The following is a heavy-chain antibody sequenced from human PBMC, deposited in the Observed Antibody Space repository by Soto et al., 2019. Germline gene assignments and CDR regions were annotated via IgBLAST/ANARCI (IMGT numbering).Heavy chain of an antibody. J-gene: IGHJ4*02. CDR1: GGSISSGGYY. CDR3: ARSTATHVDY. CDR2: IYYSGST. V-gene: IGHV4-31*03. Sequence: SETLSLTCTVSGGSISSGGYYWSWIRQHPGKGLEWIGYIYYSGSTYYNPSLKSRVTISVDTSKNQFSLKLSSVTAADTAVYYCARSTATHVDYWGQGTLVTVSS. D-gene: IGHD4-17*01.